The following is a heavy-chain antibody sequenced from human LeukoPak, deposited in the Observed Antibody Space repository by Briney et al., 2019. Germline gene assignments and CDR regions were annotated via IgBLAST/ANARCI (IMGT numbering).Heavy chain of an antibody. V-gene: IGHV4-38-2*02. CDR3: ARGDGYNY. CDR1: GYSISSGYY. CDR2: IYHSWST. D-gene: IGHD5-24*01. J-gene: IGHJ4*02. Sequence: SETLSLTCTVSGYSISSGYYWGWIRQPPGKGLEWIGNIYHSWSTYYNPSLKSRVTISVDTSKNQFSLKLSSVTAADTAVYCCARGDGYNYWGQGTLVTVSS.